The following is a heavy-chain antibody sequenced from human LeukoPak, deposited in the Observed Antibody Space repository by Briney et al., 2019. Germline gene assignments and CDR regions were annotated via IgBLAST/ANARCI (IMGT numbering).Heavy chain of an antibody. CDR1: GFTFTNSA. J-gene: IGHJ3*02. CDR2: IVVGSGKT. D-gene: IGHD1-1*01. Sequence: SVKVSCKASGFTFTNSAMQWVRQARGQRLEWIGWIVVGSGKTNYARKFQERVTITRDMSTSTAYMELSSLRSEDTAVYYCAADVRGWKGFDAFDIWGQGTMVTVSS. CDR3: AADVRGWKGFDAFDI. V-gene: IGHV1-58*02.